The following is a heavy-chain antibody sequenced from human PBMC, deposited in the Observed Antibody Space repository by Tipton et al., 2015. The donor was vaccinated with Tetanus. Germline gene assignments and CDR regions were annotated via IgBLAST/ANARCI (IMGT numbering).Heavy chain of an antibody. CDR2: IYSGGST. CDR3: ARGSGYSYGFFRAVDY. J-gene: IGHJ4*02. V-gene: IGHV3-53*01. D-gene: IGHD5-18*01. Sequence: SLRLSCAASGFTVSSNYMSWVRQAPGKGLERVSVIYSGGSTYYADSVKGRFTISRDNSKNTLYLQMNSLRAEDTAVYYCARGSGYSYGFFRAVDYWGQGTLVTVSS. CDR1: GFTVSSNY.